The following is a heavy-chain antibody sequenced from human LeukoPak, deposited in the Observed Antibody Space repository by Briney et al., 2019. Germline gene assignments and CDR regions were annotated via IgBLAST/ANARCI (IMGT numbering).Heavy chain of an antibody. CDR3: ARGARDGYPQGNRWPYFDY. CDR1: GYTFTGYY. D-gene: IGHD5-24*01. V-gene: IGHV1-2*02. CDR2: INPNSGGT. J-gene: IGHJ4*02. Sequence: ASVKVSCKASGYTFTGYYMHWVRQAPGQGLEWMGWINPNSGGTNYAQKFQGRVTMTRDTSISTAYMELSRLRSDDTAVYYCARGARDGYPQGNRWPYFDYWGQGTLVTVSS.